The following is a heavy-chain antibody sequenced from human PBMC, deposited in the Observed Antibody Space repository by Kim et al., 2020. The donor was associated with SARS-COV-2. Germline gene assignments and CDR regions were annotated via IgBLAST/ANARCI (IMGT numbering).Heavy chain of an antibody. CDR3: ARGGGSGQTDY. Sequence: TNYAQKVQGRVTMTRDTSISTAYMELSRLRSDDTAVYYCARGGGSGQTDYWGQGTLVTVSS. CDR2: T. J-gene: IGHJ4*02. D-gene: IGHD6-19*01. V-gene: IGHV1-2*02.